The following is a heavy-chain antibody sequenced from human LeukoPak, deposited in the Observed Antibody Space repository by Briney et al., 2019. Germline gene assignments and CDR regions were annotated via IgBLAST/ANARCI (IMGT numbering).Heavy chain of an antibody. CDR1: GFIFSGYG. Sequence: GGSLRLSCAASGFIFSGYGMHRVRQAPGKGLEWVAVIWYDGSNKYYADSVKGRFTISRDNSKNTLYLQMNSLRADDTAVFYCARGNFRRDGYNFDYWGQGTLVTVSS. J-gene: IGHJ4*02. D-gene: IGHD5-24*01. CDR2: IWYDGSNK. V-gene: IGHV3-33*08. CDR3: ARGNFRRDGYNFDY.